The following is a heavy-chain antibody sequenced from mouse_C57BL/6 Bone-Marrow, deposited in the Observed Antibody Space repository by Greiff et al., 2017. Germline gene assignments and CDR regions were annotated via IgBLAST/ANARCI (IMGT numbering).Heavy chain of an antibody. CDR2: IHPSDSDT. V-gene: IGHV1-74*01. CDR3: AMLAHWYFDV. D-gene: IGHD6-1*01. Sequence: QVHVKQPGAELVKPGASVKVSCKASGYTFTSYWMHWVKQRPGQGLEWIGRIHPSDSDTNYNQKFKGKATLTVDKSSSTAYMQLSSLTSEDSAVYYCAMLAHWYFDVWGTGTTVTVSS. J-gene: IGHJ1*03. CDR1: GYTFTSYW.